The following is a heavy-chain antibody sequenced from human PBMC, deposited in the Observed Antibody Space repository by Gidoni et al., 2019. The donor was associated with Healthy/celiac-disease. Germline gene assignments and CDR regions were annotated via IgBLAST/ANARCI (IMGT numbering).Heavy chain of an antibody. J-gene: IGHJ6*02. Sequence: QVQLQQSGAGLLKPSETLSLTSAVYGGSLSGYYWSWIRQPPEEGLEWIGEINHSGSTNYNPTLKSRVTISVDTSKDQFSLKLSSVTAADTAVYYCARGLGSSSWFYYYYGMDVWGQGTTVTVSS. D-gene: IGHD6-13*01. CDR2: INHSGST. V-gene: IGHV4-34*01. CDR3: ARGLGSSSWFYYYYGMDV. CDR1: GGSLSGYY.